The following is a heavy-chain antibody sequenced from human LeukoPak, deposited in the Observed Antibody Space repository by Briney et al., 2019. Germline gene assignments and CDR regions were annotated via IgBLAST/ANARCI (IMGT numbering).Heavy chain of an antibody. CDR2: MWFDGTNK. CDR3: AKDRCTTGSFYDFDY. Sequence: GGSLRLSCAASGFTFSNYGMHWVRQAPGKGLEWVAVMWFDGTNKYYADSVKGRFTISRDNSKSTLYLQMNSLVAEDTAVYYCAKDRCTTGSFYDFDYWGQGTLVTVSS. J-gene: IGHJ4*02. CDR1: GFTFSNYG. D-gene: IGHD2-2*01. V-gene: IGHV3-33*06.